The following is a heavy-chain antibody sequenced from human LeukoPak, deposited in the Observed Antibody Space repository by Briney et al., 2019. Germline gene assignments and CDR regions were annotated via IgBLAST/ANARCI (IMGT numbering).Heavy chain of an antibody. Sequence: GESLKISCAASGFTFSSYAMSWVRQAPGKGLEWVSVISGGGGSTYYADSVKGRFTISSDSSKNTLYLQMNSLRAEDTAVYYCAKSGSGNYYDRFDYWGQGTLITVSS. V-gene: IGHV3-23*01. CDR2: ISGGGGST. J-gene: IGHJ4*02. CDR3: AKSGSGNYYDRFDY. D-gene: IGHD3-10*01. CDR1: GFTFSSYA.